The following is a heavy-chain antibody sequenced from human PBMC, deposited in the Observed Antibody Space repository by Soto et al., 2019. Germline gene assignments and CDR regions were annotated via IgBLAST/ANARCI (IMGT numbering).Heavy chain of an antibody. CDR2: IKSKADRGTT. D-gene: IGHD2-21*01. CDR3: TSDHDFDS. V-gene: IGHV3-15*01. Sequence: EVQLVESGGGLVKPGGSLRLSCTVSGFIFSNALMSWVRQAPGKGLEWVGRIKSKADRGTTDYAAPVKGRFIISRNDSKDTLYLQMNGLKTEDTAVYYCTSDHDFDSWGQGTLVTVSS. J-gene: IGHJ4*02. CDR1: GFIFSNAL.